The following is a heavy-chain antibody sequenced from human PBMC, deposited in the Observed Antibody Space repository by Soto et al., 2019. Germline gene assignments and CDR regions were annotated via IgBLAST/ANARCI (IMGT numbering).Heavy chain of an antibody. CDR1: GFAFSTYA. CDR3: AKDPGYGDYEDYFDY. J-gene: IGHJ4*02. Sequence: QVQLVESGGGVVQPGRSLRLSCAASGFAFSTYAMHWVRQAPGKGLERVAVMSYDGSNKYYADSVKGRFTISRDNSKNTLYLQMNSLRTEDTAVYYCAKDPGYGDYEDYFDYWGQGTLVTVSS. D-gene: IGHD4-17*01. CDR2: MSYDGSNK. V-gene: IGHV3-30*18.